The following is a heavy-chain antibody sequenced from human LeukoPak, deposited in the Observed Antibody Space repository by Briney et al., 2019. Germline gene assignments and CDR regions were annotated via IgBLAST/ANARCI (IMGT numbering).Heavy chain of an antibody. J-gene: IGHJ4*02. CDR1: RFTFGTFW. Sequence: PGGSLRLSCAASRFTFGTFWMSWVRQAPGKGLEWVASIRQDGTEKYYVDSVTGRFTISTDNAKNSLYLQMNCLRAEDTAVYYCAREADSSMGLVYWGQGTLVTVSS. D-gene: IGHD3-22*01. CDR3: AREADSSMGLVY. CDR2: IRQDGTEK. V-gene: IGHV3-7*03.